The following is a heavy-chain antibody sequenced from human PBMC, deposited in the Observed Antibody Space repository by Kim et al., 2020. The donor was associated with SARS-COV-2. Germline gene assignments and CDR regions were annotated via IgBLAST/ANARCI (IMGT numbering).Heavy chain of an antibody. V-gene: IGHV1-18*01. CDR1: GYTFTSYG. D-gene: IGHD3-9*01. J-gene: IGHJ6*02. Sequence: ASVKVSCKASGYTFTSYGISWVRQAPGQGLEWMGWISAYNGNTNYAQKLQGRVTMTTDTSTSTAYMELRSLRSDDTAVYYCARDSPQLRYFDWLLYVRMHPYYYGMDVWGQGTTVTVSS. CDR3: ARDSPQLRYFDWLLYVRMHPYYYGMDV. CDR2: ISAYNGNT.